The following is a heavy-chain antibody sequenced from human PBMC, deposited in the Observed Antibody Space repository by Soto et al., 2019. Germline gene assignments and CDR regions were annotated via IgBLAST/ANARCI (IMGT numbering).Heavy chain of an antibody. J-gene: IGHJ6*03. V-gene: IGHV3-23*01. Sequence: VGSLRLSCAASGFTFSSYAMSWVRQAPGKGLEWVSAISGSGGSTYYADSVKGRFTISRDNSKNTLSLQMNSLRAEDTAVYFCAKRANYYYYMDVWGKGTTVTVSS. CDR2: ISGSGGST. CDR3: AKRANYYYYMDV. CDR1: GFTFSSYA.